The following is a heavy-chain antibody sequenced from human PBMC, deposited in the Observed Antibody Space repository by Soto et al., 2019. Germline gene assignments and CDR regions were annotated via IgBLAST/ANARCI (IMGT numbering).Heavy chain of an antibody. D-gene: IGHD3-9*01. Sequence: EVQLVESGGDLVQPGGSLRLSCAASGFTVSSNYMSWVRQAPGKGLEWVSVIYSGGSTYYADSVKGRFTISRDNSKNTLYLQMNSLRAEDTAVYYCARDRYDILTGYYPDYWGQGTLVTVSS. J-gene: IGHJ4*02. V-gene: IGHV3-66*01. CDR3: ARDRYDILTGYYPDY. CDR1: GFTVSSNY. CDR2: IYSGGST.